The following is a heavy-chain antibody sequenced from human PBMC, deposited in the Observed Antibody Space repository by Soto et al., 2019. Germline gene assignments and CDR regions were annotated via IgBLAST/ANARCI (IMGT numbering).Heavy chain of an antibody. V-gene: IGHV3-33*01. CDR1: GFTFNSYG. D-gene: IGHD4-17*01. Sequence: GGSLRLSCAASGFTFNSYGMHWVRQAPGKGLEWVAIIYHDGSQKYYADSVKGRFTISRDNSKNTLYLQMNSLRAEDTAVYYCARDPGIGSLVTTWFDPWGQGTLVNVS. CDR3: ARDPGIGSLVTTWFDP. CDR2: IYHDGSQK. J-gene: IGHJ5*02.